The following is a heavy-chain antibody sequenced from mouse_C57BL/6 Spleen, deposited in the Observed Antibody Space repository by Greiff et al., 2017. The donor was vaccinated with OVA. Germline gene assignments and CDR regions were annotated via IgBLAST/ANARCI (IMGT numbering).Heavy chain of an antibody. V-gene: IGHV5-9-1*02. CDR3: TRGGNYHYYAMDY. Sequence: DVQLVESGEGLVKPGGSLKLSCAASGFTFSSYAMSWVRQTPETRLEWVAYISSGGDYIYYADTVQGRFTISRDNARNTLYLQVRSVKSEDTAVYYCTRGGNYHYYAMDYWGQGTSVTVSS. CDR1: GFTFSSYA. J-gene: IGHJ4*01. CDR2: ISSGGDYI. D-gene: IGHD2-1*01.